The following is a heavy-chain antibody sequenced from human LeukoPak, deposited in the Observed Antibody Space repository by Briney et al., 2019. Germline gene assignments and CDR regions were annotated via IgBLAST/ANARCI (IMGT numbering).Heavy chain of an antibody. J-gene: IGHJ5*02. Sequence: SETLSLTCTVSGGSISSYYWSWIRQPPGKGLEWIGYIYYSGSTNYNPSLKSRVTISLDTSKNQFSLKLSSVIAADTAVYYCARAEQWLVQANWFDPWGQGTLVTVSS. D-gene: IGHD6-19*01. CDR2: IYYSGST. V-gene: IGHV4-59*08. CDR3: ARAEQWLVQANWFDP. CDR1: GGSISSYY.